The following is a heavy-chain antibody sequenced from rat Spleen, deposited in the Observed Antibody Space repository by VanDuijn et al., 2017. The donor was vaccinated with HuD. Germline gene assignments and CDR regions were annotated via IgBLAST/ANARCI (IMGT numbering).Heavy chain of an antibody. V-gene: IGHV2-45*01. Sequence: QVRLKESGPGLVQPSETLSLTCTVSGFSLTSYNVHWVRQPPGKGLEWMGVMWSGGSTDYNSSLKSRLSISRDTSKNQVFLKMNSLQSEDTTTYYCARDYGGYIPFEYWGQGVMVTVSS. CDR3: ARDYGGYIPFEY. J-gene: IGHJ2*01. D-gene: IGHD1-11*01. CDR1: GFSLTSYN. CDR2: MWSGGST.